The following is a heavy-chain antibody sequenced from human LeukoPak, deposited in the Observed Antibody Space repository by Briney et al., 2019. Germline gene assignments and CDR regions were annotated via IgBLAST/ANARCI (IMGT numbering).Heavy chain of an antibody. CDR2: ISSSSNYI. J-gene: IGHJ4*02. V-gene: IGHV3-21*01. CDR1: GFTFNSYS. CDR3: ARDRSSGWYIFDY. Sequence: PGGSLRLSCAASGFTFNSYSMNWVCQAPGKGLEWVSSISSSSNYIYYADSVKGRFTISRDNAKNSLYLQMNSLRAEDTAVYYCARDRSSGWYIFDYWGQGTLVTVSS. D-gene: IGHD6-19*01.